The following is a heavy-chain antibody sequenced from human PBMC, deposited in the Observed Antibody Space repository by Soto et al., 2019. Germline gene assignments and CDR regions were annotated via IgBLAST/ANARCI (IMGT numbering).Heavy chain of an antibody. CDR3: AKDPKAIIVATFAFDI. V-gene: IGHV3-7*05. CDR2: IKQDGSEK. D-gene: IGHD5-12*01. J-gene: IGHJ3*02. CDR1: GFTFSSYW. Sequence: GGSLRLSCAASGFTFSSYWMSWVRQAPGKGLEWVANIKQDGSEKYYADSVKGRFTISRDNSKNTLYLQMNSLRAEDTAVYYCAKDPKAIIVATFAFDIWGQGTMVTVSS.